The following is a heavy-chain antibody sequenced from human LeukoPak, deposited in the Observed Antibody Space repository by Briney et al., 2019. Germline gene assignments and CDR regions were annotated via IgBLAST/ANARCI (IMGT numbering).Heavy chain of an antibody. CDR3: ARLPTVTNPNWFDP. D-gene: IGHD4-11*01. CDR1: GGTFSSYA. Sequence: ASVKVSCKASGGTFSSYAISWVRQAPGQGLEWMGGIIPIFGTANYAQKFQGRVTITADESTSTAYMELSSLRSEDTAVYYCARLPTVTNPNWFDPWGQGTLVTVSS. V-gene: IGHV1-69*13. J-gene: IGHJ5*02. CDR2: IIPIFGTA.